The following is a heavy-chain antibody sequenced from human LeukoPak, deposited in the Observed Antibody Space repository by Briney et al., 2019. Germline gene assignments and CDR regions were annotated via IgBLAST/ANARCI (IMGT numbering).Heavy chain of an antibody. CDR1: GFTFSSYV. D-gene: IGHD3-16*01. J-gene: IGHJ4*02. V-gene: IGHV3-30*04. CDR2: ISYDGSNE. Sequence: GGSLRLSCAASGFTFSSYVMHWVRQAPGKGLEWVAIISYDGSNEYYADSVKGRFTISRDNSKNTLYLQMNSLRAADTAVYYCARESYVSPDYWGQGTLVTVSS. CDR3: ARESYVSPDY.